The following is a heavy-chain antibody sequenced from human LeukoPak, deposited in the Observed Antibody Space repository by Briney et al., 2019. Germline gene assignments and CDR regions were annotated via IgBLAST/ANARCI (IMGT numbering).Heavy chain of an antibody. CDR2: ISGSGGTT. V-gene: IGHV3-23*01. D-gene: IGHD3-10*01. Sequence: PGGSLRLSCAASGFTFSNYDMSWVRQAPGKGLEWVSGISGSGGTTYYADSVKGRFTISRDYPKNTLYLQMNSLRAEDTAVYYCAKVMFYYGSGSSLGSYFDYWGQGTLVTVSS. J-gene: IGHJ4*02. CDR1: GFTFSNYD. CDR3: AKVMFYYGSGSSLGSYFDY.